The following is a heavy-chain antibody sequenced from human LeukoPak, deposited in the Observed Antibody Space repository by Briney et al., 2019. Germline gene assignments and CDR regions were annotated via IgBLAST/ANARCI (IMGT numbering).Heavy chain of an antibody. D-gene: IGHD5-18*01. V-gene: IGHV3-23*01. CDR2: ISGSGGST. J-gene: IGHJ4*02. CDR1: GFTFSSYA. Sequence: GGSLRLSCAASGFTFSSYAMSWVRQAPGKGLEWVSAISGSGGSTYYADSVKGRFTISRDNSKNTLYLQMNSLRAEDTAVYYRANWRYSYGFYFDYWGQGTLVTVSS. CDR3: ANWRYSYGFYFDY.